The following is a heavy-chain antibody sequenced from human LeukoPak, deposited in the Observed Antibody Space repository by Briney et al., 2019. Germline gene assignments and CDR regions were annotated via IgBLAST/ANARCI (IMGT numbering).Heavy chain of an antibody. CDR3: ARQASVVRGVIIPWFDP. D-gene: IGHD3-10*01. Sequence: SETLSLTCTVPGXSIRSSSDSWGWIRQPPGKGLEWIGTINYSGSPYYNPSLQSRVTMSLDTSKNQVSLKLSSVTAADTAVYYCARQASVVRGVIIPWFDPWGRGTLVTASS. J-gene: IGHJ5*02. V-gene: IGHV4-39*01. CDR2: INYSGSP. CDR1: GXSIRSSSDS.